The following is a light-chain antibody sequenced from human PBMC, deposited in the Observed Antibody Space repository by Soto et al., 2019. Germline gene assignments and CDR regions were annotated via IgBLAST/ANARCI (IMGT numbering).Light chain of an antibody. Sequence: EILLTQCLATLSFSPGERATLSCRASKSVSSYLAWYQQKPGQAPRLLIYDASNRATGIPARFSGSGSGTDFTLTISSLELVDLDVYYCQQRSIWTPITFGQGSPLK. V-gene: IGKV3-11*01. CDR3: QQRSIWTPIT. CDR2: DAS. J-gene: IGKJ5*01. CDR1: KSVSSY.